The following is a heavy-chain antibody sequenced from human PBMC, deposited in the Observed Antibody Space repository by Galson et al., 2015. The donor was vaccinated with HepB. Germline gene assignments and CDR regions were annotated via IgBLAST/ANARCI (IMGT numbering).Heavy chain of an antibody. V-gene: IGHV3-9*01. CDR3: AKLPYYDFWSGKTRGGAFDI. J-gene: IGHJ3*02. Sequence: LRLSCAASGFTFDDYAMHWVRQAPGKGLEWVSGISWNSGSIGYADSVKGRFTISRDNAKNSLYLQMNSLRAEDTALYHCAKLPYYDFWSGKTRGGAFDIWGQGTMVTVSS. CDR1: GFTFDDYA. CDR2: ISWNSGSI. D-gene: IGHD3-3*01.